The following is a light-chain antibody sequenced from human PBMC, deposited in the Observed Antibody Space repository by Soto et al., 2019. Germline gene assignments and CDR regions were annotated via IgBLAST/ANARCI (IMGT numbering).Light chain of an antibody. CDR3: QQSSSTPPT. Sequence: DIQMTQSPSSLSASVGDRVTITCRASQTISTYLNWYQQRPGKAPKLLIYAASSLQSGVPSRFSGSGSGTDFTLTISSLQPEDFVTYYCQQSSSTPPTFGGGTKVEIK. J-gene: IGKJ4*01. CDR2: AAS. V-gene: IGKV1-39*01. CDR1: QTISTY.